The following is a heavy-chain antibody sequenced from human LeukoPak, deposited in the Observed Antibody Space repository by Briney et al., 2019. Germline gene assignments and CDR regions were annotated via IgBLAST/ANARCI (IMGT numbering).Heavy chain of an antibody. Sequence: GGSLRLSCAASGFTFSSYGMHWVRQAPGKGLEWVTFIRYDGSNKYYADSVKGRFTISRDNSKNTLYLQMNSLRAEDTAVYYCARDSHYDYVWGNYRSSYFDYWGQGTLVTVSS. D-gene: IGHD3-16*02. CDR1: GFTFSSYG. CDR3: ARDSHYDYVWGNYRSSYFDY. CDR2: IRYDGSNK. V-gene: IGHV3-30*02. J-gene: IGHJ4*02.